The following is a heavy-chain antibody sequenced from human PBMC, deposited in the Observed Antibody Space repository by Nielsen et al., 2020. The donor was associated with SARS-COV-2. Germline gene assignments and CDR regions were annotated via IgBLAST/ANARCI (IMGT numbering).Heavy chain of an antibody. CDR3: ATYFYDSSGNVRLDP. V-gene: IGHV4-39*07. CDR2: IYYSGST. J-gene: IGHJ5*02. Sequence: SETLSLTCIVSGDSISSSSYYWGWIRQPPGKGLEWLGSIYYSGSTYYNPSLKSRVTISVDTSKNQFSLKLSSVTAADTAVYYCATYFYDSSGNVRLDPWGQGTLVTVSS. CDR1: GDSISSSSYY. D-gene: IGHD3-22*01.